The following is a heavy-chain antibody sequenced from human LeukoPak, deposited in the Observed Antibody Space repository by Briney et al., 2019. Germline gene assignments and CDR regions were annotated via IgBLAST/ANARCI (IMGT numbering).Heavy chain of an antibody. CDR2: IIPIFGTA. Sequence: SVKVSCKASGGTFSSYAISWVRQAPGQGLEWMGGIIPIFGTANYAQKCQGRVTITTDESTSTAYMELSSLRAEDTAVYYCARKNKIRPQLASYQYYMDVWGKGTKVNVS. CDR3: ARKNKIRPQLASYQYYMDV. V-gene: IGHV1-69*05. J-gene: IGHJ6*03. CDR1: GGTFSSYA. D-gene: IGHD6-6*01.